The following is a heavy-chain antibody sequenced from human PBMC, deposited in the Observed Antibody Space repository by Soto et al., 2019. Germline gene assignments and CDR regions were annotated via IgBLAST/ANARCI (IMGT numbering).Heavy chain of an antibody. CDR1: GFTFGTYA. J-gene: IGHJ4*01. D-gene: IGHD2-8*01. CDR2: IYYDGCNR. Sequence: GGSLRLSCAASGFTFGTYAMHWVRQAPGKGLEWVAVIYYDGCNRYYGDAVKGRFTISRDNSKSTLYLQMSSLRAEDTAVYYCARAFCTNGVCYYFFDYWGHGTLVTVSS. V-gene: IGHV3-33*01. CDR3: ARAFCTNGVCYYFFDY.